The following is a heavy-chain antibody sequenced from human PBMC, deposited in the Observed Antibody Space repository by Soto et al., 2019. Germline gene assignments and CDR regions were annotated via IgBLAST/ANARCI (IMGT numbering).Heavy chain of an antibody. CDR1: GFTFSSYG. J-gene: IGHJ4*02. Sequence: GGSLRLSCAASGFTFSSYGMHWVRQAPGKGLEWVAVIWYDGSNKYYADSVKGRFTISRDNSKNTLYLQMNSLRAEDTAVYYCARDLRYCSGGSCSTFSYWGQGTLVTVSS. CDR2: IWYDGSNK. V-gene: IGHV3-33*01. D-gene: IGHD2-15*01. CDR3: ARDLRYCSGGSCSTFSY.